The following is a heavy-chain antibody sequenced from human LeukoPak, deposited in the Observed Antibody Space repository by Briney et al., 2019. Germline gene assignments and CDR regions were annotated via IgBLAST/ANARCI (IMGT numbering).Heavy chain of an antibody. CDR3: ATPYCGAISCLDVFDV. J-gene: IGHJ3*01. V-gene: IGHV4-31*03. CDR2: IYYSGSA. D-gene: IGHD2-21*01. Sequence: PSQTLSLTCTVSGVSLSSDKYYWTWIRQHPGKGLEWIGHIYYSGSASFNPSLKSRASMSMDTSKSQFSLKLTSVTAADAAVYYCATPYCGAISCLDVFDVWGQGTVVTVSS. CDR1: GVSLSSDKYY.